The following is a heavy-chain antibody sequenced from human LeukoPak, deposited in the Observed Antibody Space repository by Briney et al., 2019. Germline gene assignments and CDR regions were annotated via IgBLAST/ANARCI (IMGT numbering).Heavy chain of an antibody. Sequence: GGSLRLSCSASGFTFNNYAMHWVRQAPGKGLESISTIDNNGIFTYYADSVKDRFTVSRDNSKNTLYLQMSSLRAEDTAVYYCVKVGGCSGGSCYSGLWVFDYWGQGTLVTVSS. CDR1: GFTFNNYA. CDR2: IDNNGIFT. D-gene: IGHD2-15*01. V-gene: IGHV3-64D*09. CDR3: VKVGGCSGGSCYSGLWVFDY. J-gene: IGHJ4*02.